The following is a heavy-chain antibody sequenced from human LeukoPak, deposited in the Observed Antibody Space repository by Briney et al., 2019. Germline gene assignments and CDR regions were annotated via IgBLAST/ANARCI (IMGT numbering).Heavy chain of an antibody. J-gene: IGHJ5*02. V-gene: IGHV3-30*18. CDR2: ISYDGSNK. CDR1: GFTFSSYG. D-gene: IGHD6-19*01. Sequence: SGGSLRLSCAASGFTFSSYGMHWVRQAPGKGLEWVAVISYDGSNKYYVDSVKGRFTISRDNSKNTLYLQMNSLRAEDTAVYYCAKGSGWSRFDPWGQGTLVTVSS. CDR3: AKGSGWSRFDP.